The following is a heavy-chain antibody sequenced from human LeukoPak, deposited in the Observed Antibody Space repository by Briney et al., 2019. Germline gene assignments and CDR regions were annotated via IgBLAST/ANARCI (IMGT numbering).Heavy chain of an antibody. J-gene: IGHJ5*02. V-gene: IGHV4-61*01. CDR1: GGSVSSGSYY. CDR2: IYYSGST. D-gene: IGHD3-22*01. Sequence: SETLSLTCTVSGGSVSSGSYYWSWIRQPPGKGLEWIGYIYYSGSTNYNPSLKSRVTISVDTSKNQFSLKLSSVTAADTAVYYCARDRVGYHDSSGYYYWFDPWGQGTLVTVSS. CDR3: ARDRVGYHDSSGYYYWFDP.